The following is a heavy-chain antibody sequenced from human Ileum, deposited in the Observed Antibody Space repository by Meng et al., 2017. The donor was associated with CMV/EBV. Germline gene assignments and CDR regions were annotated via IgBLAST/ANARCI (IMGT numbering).Heavy chain of an antibody. CDR1: GGSFSGYY. V-gene: IGHV4-34*01. D-gene: IGHD4-17*01. CDR2: INHSGST. Sequence: QVQLQHWGAGLLKPSETLSRTCARYGGSFSGYYWSWIRQPPGKGLEWIGEINHSGSTNYNPSLKSRVTISVDTSKNQFSLKLSSVTAADTAVYYCARGRGNDYGDPERWFDPWGQGTLVTVSS. CDR3: ARGRGNDYGDPERWFDP. J-gene: IGHJ5*02.